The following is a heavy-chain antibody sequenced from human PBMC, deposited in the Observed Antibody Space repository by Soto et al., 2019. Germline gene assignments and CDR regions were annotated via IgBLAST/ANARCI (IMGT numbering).Heavy chain of an antibody. CDR1: GGTFSSYA. CDR3: ASDTENSSSWSQWWYYFDY. J-gene: IGHJ4*02. D-gene: IGHD6-13*01. Sequence: QVQLVQSGAEVKKPGSSVKVSCKASGGTFSSYAISWVRQAPGQGLEWMGGIIPIFGTANYAQKFQGRVTITAYESTSTAYMELSSLRSEDTAVYYCASDTENSSSWSQWWYYFDYWGQGTLVTVSS. CDR2: IIPIFGTA. V-gene: IGHV1-69*01.